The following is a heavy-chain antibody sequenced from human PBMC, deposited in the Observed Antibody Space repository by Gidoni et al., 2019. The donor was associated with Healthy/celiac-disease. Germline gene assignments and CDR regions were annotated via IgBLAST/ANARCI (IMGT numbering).Heavy chain of an antibody. V-gene: IGHV3-21*01. J-gene: IGHJ3*02. CDR2: ISSSRSYI. Sequence: EVQPVESGGGLVKPGGSRSRSCASSGFTFSSYSMNWVRHAPGKGLGWVSSISSSRSYIYYADSVKGRFTISRDNAKNSLYLQMNSLGAEDTAVYYCARVGYSGSYGAFDIWGQGTMVTVSS. CDR3: ARVGYSGSYGAFDI. CDR1: GFTFSSYS. D-gene: IGHD1-26*01.